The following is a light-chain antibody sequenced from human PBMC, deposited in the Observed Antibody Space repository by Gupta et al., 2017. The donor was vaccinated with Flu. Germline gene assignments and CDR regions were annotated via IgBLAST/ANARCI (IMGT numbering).Light chain of an antibody. Sequence: APLFVSPGERATPSFGASQSVRSNFAWSQQKQVQAPRLLIFGASTRDTGFPARFSGRGSGKELTLTISSLQYEDFAVYYCQQYNTWPPFPFGQGTKLDIK. CDR3: QQYNTWPPFP. J-gene: IGKJ2*01. V-gene: IGKV3-15*01. CDR2: GAS. CDR1: QSVRSN.